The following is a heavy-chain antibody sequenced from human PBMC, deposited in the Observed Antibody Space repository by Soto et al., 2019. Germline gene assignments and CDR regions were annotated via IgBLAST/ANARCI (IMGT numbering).Heavy chain of an antibody. CDR3: AGGDYYHSSGYYFYYSTMYV. J-gene: IGHJ6*02. Sequence: SETLSLTCTVSGGSISSSSYYWGWIRQPPGKGLEWIGNVYYGGSTYYNPSLKSRVTISVETSKSQFSLKLSSVTAADTAVYYCAGGDYYHSSGYYFYYSTMYVWGQGATVTVSS. CDR2: VYYGGST. CDR1: GGSISSSSYY. D-gene: IGHD3-22*01. V-gene: IGHV4-39*01.